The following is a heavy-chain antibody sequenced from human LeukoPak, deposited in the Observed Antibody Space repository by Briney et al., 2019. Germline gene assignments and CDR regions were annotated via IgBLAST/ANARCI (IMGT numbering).Heavy chain of an antibody. CDR3: ARGSGSYYPISDY. V-gene: IGHV3-30*03. Sequence: GTSLRLSCAVSGFTISSHGMHWVRQAPGKGPEWVAMIAYHGNTEYYGDSVKGRFTISRDNSKNTLYLQMNSLRAEDTAVYYCARGSGSYYPISDYWGQGTLVTVSS. CDR1: GFTISSHG. D-gene: IGHD3-10*01. J-gene: IGHJ4*02. CDR2: IAYHGNTE.